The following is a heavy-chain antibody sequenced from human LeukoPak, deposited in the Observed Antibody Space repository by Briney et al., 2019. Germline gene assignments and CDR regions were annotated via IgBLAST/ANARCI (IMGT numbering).Heavy chain of an antibody. V-gene: IGHV3-23*01. CDR3: AKAASRPYSSSWYMYYFDY. Sequence: GGSLRLSCAASGFTFSSYAMSWVRQAPGKGLEWVSAISGSGGSTYDADYVKGRLTISRDNSKNTLYLQMNSLRAEDTAVYYCAKAASRPYSSSWYMYYFDYWGQGTLVTVSS. CDR1: GFTFSSYA. D-gene: IGHD6-13*01. CDR2: ISGSGGST. J-gene: IGHJ4*02.